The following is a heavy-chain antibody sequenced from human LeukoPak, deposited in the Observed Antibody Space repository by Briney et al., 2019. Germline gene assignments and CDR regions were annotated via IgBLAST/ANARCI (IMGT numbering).Heavy chain of an antibody. CDR2: MNPDSGDT. D-gene: IGHD3-3*01. CDR3: ARGQRSTLFGVAVED. Sequence: GASVKVSCKASGYTFTTYDINWVRQATGQGLEKMGWMNPDSGDTGYAQKFQGRVTMTRNTSISTAYLELSSLTSDDTAVYYCARGQRSTLFGVAVEDWGQGSLVTVSS. CDR1: GYTFTTYD. J-gene: IGHJ4*02. V-gene: IGHV1-8*01.